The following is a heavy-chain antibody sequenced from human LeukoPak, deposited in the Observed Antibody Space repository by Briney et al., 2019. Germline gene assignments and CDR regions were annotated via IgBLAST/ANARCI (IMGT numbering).Heavy chain of an antibody. CDR2: INHSGST. CDR3: ARGGSSSSYYYYYYMDV. Sequence: SETLSLTCAVYGGSFSGYYWSWIRQPPGKGLEWIGEINHSGSTNYNPSLKSRVTISVDTSKNQFSLKLSSVTAADTAVYYCARGGSSSSYYYYYYMDVWGKGTTVTISS. J-gene: IGHJ6*03. D-gene: IGHD6-13*01. V-gene: IGHV4-34*01. CDR1: GGSFSGYY.